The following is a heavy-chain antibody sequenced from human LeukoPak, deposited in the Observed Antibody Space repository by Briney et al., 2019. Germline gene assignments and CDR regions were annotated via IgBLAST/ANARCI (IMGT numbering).Heavy chain of an antibody. CDR2: ISYDGSNK. CDR3: ARDCSGGSCYPTHDAFDI. V-gene: IGHV3-30*14. D-gene: IGHD2-15*01. CDR1: GFPFSSYA. Sequence: PGGSLRLSCAASGFPFSSYAMHWVRQAPGKGLEWVAVISYDGSNKYYADSVKGRFTISRDNSKNTLYLQMNSLRAEDTAVYYCARDCSGGSCYPTHDAFDIWGQGTMVTVSS. J-gene: IGHJ3*02.